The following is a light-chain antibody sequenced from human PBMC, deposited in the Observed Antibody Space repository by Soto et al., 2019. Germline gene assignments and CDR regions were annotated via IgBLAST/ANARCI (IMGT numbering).Light chain of an antibody. J-gene: IGLJ1*01. CDR2: GVS. Sequence: QSVLTQPASVSGSPGQAIIISCIGTSSDVGGYNYVSWFQRHPGKAPKLIIYGVSDRPSGVSDRFSGSKSGNTASLTISGLQAEYEADYFCSSYTSSGTPYVFGTGTKVTVL. CDR1: SSDVGGYNY. V-gene: IGLV2-14*03. CDR3: SSYTSSGTPYV.